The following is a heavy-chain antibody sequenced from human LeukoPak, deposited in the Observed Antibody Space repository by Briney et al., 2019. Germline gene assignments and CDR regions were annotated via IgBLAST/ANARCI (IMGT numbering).Heavy chain of an antibody. CDR3: AKRRQVGSGYYYWGIDY. J-gene: IGHJ4*02. D-gene: IGHD3-22*01. Sequence: QSGGSLRLSCVASGFTFSSYWMTWVRQAPGKGLEWVSAISGSGGSTYYADSVKGRFTISRDNSKNTLYLQMNSLRAEDTAVYYCAKRRQVGSGYYYWGIDYWGQGTLVTVSS. CDR2: ISGSGGST. CDR1: GFTFSSYW. V-gene: IGHV3-23*01.